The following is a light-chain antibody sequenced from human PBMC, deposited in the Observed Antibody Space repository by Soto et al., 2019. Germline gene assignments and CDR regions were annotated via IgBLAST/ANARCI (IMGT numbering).Light chain of an antibody. CDR1: QSVSSN. CDR2: GAS. Sequence: VVTHEPTNLSLSSWQKTNHSCTASQSVSSNLAWYQQKPGQAPRLLIYGASTRATGIPARFSGSGSGTDFSLIINRLEHEDVAICYCQQDGGSPRSSFGQGTRLEIK. V-gene: IGKV3-15*01. J-gene: IGKJ5*01. CDR3: QQDGGSPRSS.